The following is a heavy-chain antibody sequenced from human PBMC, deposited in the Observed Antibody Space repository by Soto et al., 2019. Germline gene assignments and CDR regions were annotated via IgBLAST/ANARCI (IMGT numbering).Heavy chain of an antibody. J-gene: IGHJ4*02. CDR3: ARESEDLTSNFDY. CDR2: ISITTNYI. CDR1: GFTFTRYS. V-gene: IGHV3-21*06. Sequence: PGGSRRLSCAASGFTFTRYSRNWVRQAPGKGLEWVSSISITTNYIYYGDSMKGRFTISRDNAKNSLYLEMNSLRAEDTAVYYCARESEDLTSNFDYWGQGTLVTVSS.